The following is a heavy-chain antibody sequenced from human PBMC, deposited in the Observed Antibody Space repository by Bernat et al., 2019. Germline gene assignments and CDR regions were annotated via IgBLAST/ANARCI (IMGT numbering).Heavy chain of an antibody. CDR3: ARGVPPPYSSSLFAY. CDR2: IKQDGSEK. V-gene: IGHV3-7*01. D-gene: IGHD6-6*01. Sequence: EVQLVESGGGLVQPGGSLRLSCAASGFTFSSYWMSWVRQAPGKGLEWVANIKQDGSEKCDVDSVKGRFTISRDTAKNSLYLQMNSLRAEDTAVYYCARGVPPPYSSSLFAYWGQGTLVTVSS. CDR1: GFTFSSYW. J-gene: IGHJ4*02.